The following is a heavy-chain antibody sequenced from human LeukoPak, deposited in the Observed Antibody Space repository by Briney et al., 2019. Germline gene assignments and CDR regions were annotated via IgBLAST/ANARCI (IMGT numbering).Heavy chain of an antibody. V-gene: IGHV3-74*01. D-gene: IGHD1-26*01. J-gene: IGHJ3*02. CDR2: INSDGSST. CDR3: ARAGGATGAFDI. CDR1: GFTFSSYW. Sequence: QPGGSLRLSCAASGFTFSSYWIHWVRQAPGKGLVWVSRINSDGSSTSYADSGKGRFTISRDNAKNTLYLQMNSLRAEDTAVYYCARAGGATGAFDIWGQGTMVTVSS.